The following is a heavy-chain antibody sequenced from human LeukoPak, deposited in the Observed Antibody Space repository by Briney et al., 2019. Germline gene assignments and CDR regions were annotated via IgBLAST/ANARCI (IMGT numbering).Heavy chain of an antibody. CDR3: ARDGEYGTGSYYRGSFDY. V-gene: IGHV5-51*01. Sequence: GESLKISCKGSGYSFTSYWIGWVRQMPGKGLEWMGIIYPGDSDTRYSPSFQGQVTISADKSISTAYLQWSSLKASDTAMYYCARDGEYGTGSYYRGSFDYWGQGILVTVSS. CDR2: IYPGDSDT. J-gene: IGHJ4*02. CDR1: GYSFTSYW. D-gene: IGHD3-10*01.